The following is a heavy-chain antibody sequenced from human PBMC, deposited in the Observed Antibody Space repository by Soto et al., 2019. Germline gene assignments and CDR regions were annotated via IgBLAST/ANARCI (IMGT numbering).Heavy chain of an antibody. CDR1: GFTFSGSA. CDR2: IRSKANSYAT. Sequence: GGSLRLSCAASGFTFSGSAMHWVRQASGKGLEWVGRIRSKANSYATAYAASVKGRFTISRDDSKNTAYLQMNSLKTEDTAVYYCTRRAEDIVVVPSPDAMPSEFYYYYMDVWGKGTTVTVSS. D-gene: IGHD2-2*01. J-gene: IGHJ6*03. CDR3: TRRAEDIVVVPSPDAMPSEFYYYYMDV. V-gene: IGHV3-73*01.